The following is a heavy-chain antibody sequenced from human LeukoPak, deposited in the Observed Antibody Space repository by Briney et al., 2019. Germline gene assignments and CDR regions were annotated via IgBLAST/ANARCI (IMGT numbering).Heavy chain of an antibody. CDR1: GFTFSSYS. V-gene: IGHV3-48*01. CDR2: ISSSSTI. Sequence: PGGSLRLSCAASGFTFSSYSMNWVRQAPGKGLEWVSYISSSSTIYYADSVKGRFTISRDNAKNSLYLQMNSLRAEDTAVYYCALAPYDFWSGYYNAGFDYWGQGTLVTVSS. CDR3: ALAPYDFWSGYYNAGFDY. J-gene: IGHJ4*02. D-gene: IGHD3-3*01.